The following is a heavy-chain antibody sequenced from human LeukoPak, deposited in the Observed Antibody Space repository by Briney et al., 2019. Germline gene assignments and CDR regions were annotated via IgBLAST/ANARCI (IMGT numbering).Heavy chain of an antibody. CDR3: AKEEEPGIAKFYFDY. D-gene: IGHD6-13*01. CDR2: MNPNSGNT. V-gene: IGHV1-8*03. Sequence: GASVKVSCKASGYTFTSYDINWVRQATGQGLEWMGWMNPNSGNTGYAQKFQGRVTITRNTSISTAYMELSSLRSEDTAVYYCAKEEEPGIAKFYFDYWGQGTLVTVSS. J-gene: IGHJ4*02. CDR1: GYTFTSYD.